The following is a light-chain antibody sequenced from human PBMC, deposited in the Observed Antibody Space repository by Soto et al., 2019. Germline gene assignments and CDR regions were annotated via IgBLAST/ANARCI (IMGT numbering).Light chain of an antibody. CDR1: ERIRTW. Sequence: DIQMTQSPSTLSASIGDRFTITFRPRERIRTWLAWYQHKPGKAPKFLIYDASSLESGVPSRFSGSGSGTEFTLTISNLQPDDFATYFCQQYHNYPRTCGQGTKVELK. CDR2: DAS. J-gene: IGKJ1*01. V-gene: IGKV1-5*01. CDR3: QQYHNYPRT.